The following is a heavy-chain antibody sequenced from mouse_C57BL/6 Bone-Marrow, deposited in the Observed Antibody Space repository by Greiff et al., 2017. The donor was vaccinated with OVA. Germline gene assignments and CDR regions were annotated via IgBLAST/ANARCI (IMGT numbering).Heavy chain of an antibody. J-gene: IGHJ3*01. Sequence: QVHVKQPGAELVRPGTSVKLSCKASGYTFTSYWMHWVRQRPGQGLEWIGVIDPSDSYTNYNQKFKGKATLTVDTSSNTTYLQHSSLKSEESAVYYCAREDSCPAWFAYWGQGTLVTVSA. CDR3: AREDSCPAWFAY. CDR2: IDPSDSYT. V-gene: IGHV1-59*01. CDR1: GYTFTSYW.